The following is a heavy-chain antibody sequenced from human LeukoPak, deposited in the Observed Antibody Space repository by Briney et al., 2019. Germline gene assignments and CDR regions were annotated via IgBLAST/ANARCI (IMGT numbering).Heavy chain of an antibody. J-gene: IGHJ4*02. D-gene: IGHD3-3*01. V-gene: IGHV1-18*01. CDR2: ISAYNGNT. CDR1: GYTFTSYG. Sequence: EASVKVSCKASGYTFTSYGISWVRQAPGQGLEWMGWISAYNGNTNYAQKLQGRVTMTTDTSTSTAYMELRSLRSDDTAVYYCAKARRDYDFWSGYYWGQGTLVTVSS. CDR3: AKARRDYDFWSGYY.